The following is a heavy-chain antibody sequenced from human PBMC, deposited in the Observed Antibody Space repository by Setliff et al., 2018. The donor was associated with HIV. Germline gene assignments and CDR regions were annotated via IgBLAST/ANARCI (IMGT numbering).Heavy chain of an antibody. V-gene: IGHV4-61*02. CDR2: IYASGSP. D-gene: IGHD6-19*01. Sequence: PSETLSLTCNVSGGSISSVNYYWNWVRQPAGKGLEWIGRIYASGSPTYNPSLKSRVTISVDTSKNHFSLRLNSVTAADTALYFCARAPRYYRGWYIPEYFDNWGEGTLVTVS. J-gene: IGHJ4*02. CDR1: GGSISSVNYY. CDR3: ARAPRYYRGWYIPEYFDN.